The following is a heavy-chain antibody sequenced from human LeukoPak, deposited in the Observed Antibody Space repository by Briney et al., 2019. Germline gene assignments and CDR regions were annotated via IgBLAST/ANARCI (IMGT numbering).Heavy chain of an antibody. V-gene: IGHV4-34*01. Sequence: SETLSLTCAVHGGSFSGYYWSWIRQPPGKGLEWIGEINHSGSSNYNPSLKSRIIISVDTSKNQFSLKLSSVTAADTAVYYCARVVDYYDSPYYFDYWGQGTLVTVSS. CDR2: INHSGSS. CDR1: GGSFSGYY. D-gene: IGHD3-22*01. J-gene: IGHJ4*02. CDR3: ARVVDYYDSPYYFDY.